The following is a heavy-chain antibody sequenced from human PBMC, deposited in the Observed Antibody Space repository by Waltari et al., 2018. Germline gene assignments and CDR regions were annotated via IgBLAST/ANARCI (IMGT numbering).Heavy chain of an antibody. J-gene: IGHJ4*02. D-gene: IGHD5-12*01. CDR3: ARSLSEDIVPTTGVFFDY. CDR1: GVSITSSDYY. CDR2: MKQDGIEK. V-gene: IGHV3-7*01. Sequence: VQLQESGPGLAKPSETLSLTCTVSGVSITSSDYYWGWVRQPPGKGLEWVANMKQDGIEKFYVDSVKGRFTISRDNAKNSLYLQMNGLRVEDTAVYYCARSLSEDIVPTTGVFFDYWGQGSLVTVSS.